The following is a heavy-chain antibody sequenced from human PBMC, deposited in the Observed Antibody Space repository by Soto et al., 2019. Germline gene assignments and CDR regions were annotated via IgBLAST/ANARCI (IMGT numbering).Heavy chain of an antibody. V-gene: IGHV1-69*15. D-gene: IGHD1-26*01. J-gene: IGHJ5*02. CDR3: AKDGGRVGYFVNGFDP. CDR1: GGTFSNYA. Sequence: QVQLVQSGAEVKKPGSSVKVSCKASGGTFSNYAITWVRQAPGQGLEWLGRLIPIFGTTDYAQKFQGRVTITADESTTTAHIELSRLRFADTPVYYCAKDGGRVGYFVNGFDPWGQGTLVTVAS. CDR2: LIPIFGTT.